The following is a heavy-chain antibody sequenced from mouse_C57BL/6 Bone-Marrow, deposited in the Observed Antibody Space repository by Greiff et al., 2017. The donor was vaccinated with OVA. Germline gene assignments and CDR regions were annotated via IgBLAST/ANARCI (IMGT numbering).Heavy chain of an antibody. V-gene: IGHV5-4*01. CDR1: GFTFSSYA. D-gene: IGHD2-2*01. CDR3: AREGPTMVTPFAY. CDR2: ISDGGSYT. Sequence: EVMLVESGGGLVKPGGSLKLSCAASGFTFSSYAMSWVRQTPEKRLEWVATISDGGSYTYYPDNVKGRFTISRDNAKNNLYLQMSHLKSEDTAMYYCAREGPTMVTPFAYWGQGTLVTVSA. J-gene: IGHJ3*01.